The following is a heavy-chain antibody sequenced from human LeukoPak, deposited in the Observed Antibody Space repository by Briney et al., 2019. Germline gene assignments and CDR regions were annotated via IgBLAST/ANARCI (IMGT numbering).Heavy chain of an antibody. Sequence: GASVKVSCKASGYAFTNYAIQWVRQAPGQRLEWMGWINAGNGNTKYSQKFQGRVTITRDTSASTAYMELSSLRSEDTAVYYCARVRIGSGTIFGEFDYWGQGTLVTVSS. CDR2: INAGNGNT. CDR3: ARVRIGSGTIFGEFDY. V-gene: IGHV1-3*01. J-gene: IGHJ4*02. D-gene: IGHD3-10*01. CDR1: GYAFTNYA.